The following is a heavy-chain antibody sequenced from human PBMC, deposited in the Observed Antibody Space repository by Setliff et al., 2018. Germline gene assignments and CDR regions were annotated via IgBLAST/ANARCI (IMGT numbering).Heavy chain of an antibody. CDR1: GFSLSTSGMY. CDR2: IDWYDDK. D-gene: IGHD5-12*01. CDR3: ARIRKGYTGYEGFDY. Sequence: GSGPTLVNPTQTLTLTCTFSGFSLSTSGMYASWIRQPPGKALEWLGSIDWYDDKLYSTSLKTRLTISKDTSKNQVVLTMTNMDPVDTATYYCARIRKGYTGYEGFDYWGQGTLVTVSS. J-gene: IGHJ4*02. V-gene: IGHV2-70*17.